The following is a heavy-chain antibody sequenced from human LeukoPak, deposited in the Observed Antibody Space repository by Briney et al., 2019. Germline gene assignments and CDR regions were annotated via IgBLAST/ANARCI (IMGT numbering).Heavy chain of an antibody. CDR1: GFTFSSYG. J-gene: IGHJ2*01. CDR3: ARGVGYFDL. CDR2: IKQDGSEK. V-gene: IGHV3-7*01. Sequence: GGSLRLSCAASGFTFSSYGMSWVRQAPGKGLEWVANIKQDGSEKYYVDSVKGRFTISRDNAKNTLYLQMNSLRAEDTAVYYCARGVGYFDLWGRGTLVTVSS.